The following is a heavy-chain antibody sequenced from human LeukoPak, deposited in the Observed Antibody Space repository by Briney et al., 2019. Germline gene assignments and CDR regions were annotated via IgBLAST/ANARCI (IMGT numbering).Heavy chain of an antibody. V-gene: IGHV4-34*01. CDR3: AREWAWNPYTYNWFDP. J-gene: IGHJ5*02. CDR2: INHSGST. CDR1: GGSFSGYY. D-gene: IGHD1-1*01. Sequence: PSETLSLTCAVYGGSFSGYYWSWIRQPPGKGLEWIGEINHSGSTNYNPSLKSRVTISVGTSKNQFSLKLSSVTAADTAVYYCAREWAWNPYTYNWFDPWGQGTLVTVSS.